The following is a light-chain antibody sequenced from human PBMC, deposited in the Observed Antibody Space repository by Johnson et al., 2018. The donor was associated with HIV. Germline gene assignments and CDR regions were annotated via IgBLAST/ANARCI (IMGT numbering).Light chain of an antibody. CDR3: GTWDSSLSAYV. V-gene: IGLV1-51*01. CDR2: DNN. Sequence: QPVLTQPPSMSAAPGQRVTISCSGSSSNIGNNYVSWYQQVPGAAPKLLIYDNNKRPSGIPDQFSGSKSGTSATLGITGLQTGDEADYYCGTWDSSLSAYVFGTGTKVTVL. CDR1: SSNIGNNY. J-gene: IGLJ1*01.